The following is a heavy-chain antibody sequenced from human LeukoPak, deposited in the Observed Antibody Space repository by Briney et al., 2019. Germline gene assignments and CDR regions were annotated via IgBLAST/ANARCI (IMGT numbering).Heavy chain of an antibody. J-gene: IGHJ4*02. CDR1: GYSFTSYW. D-gene: IGHD2-2*01. Sequence: GESLKISCKGSGYSFTSYWIGWVRQMPGKGLEWMGIIYPGDSDTRYSPSFQGQVTISADKSISTAYLQWSSLTASDTAMYYCARHYCSSTSCYSYYFDYWGQGTLVTVSS. V-gene: IGHV5-51*01. CDR3: ARHYCSSTSCYSYYFDY. CDR2: IYPGDSDT.